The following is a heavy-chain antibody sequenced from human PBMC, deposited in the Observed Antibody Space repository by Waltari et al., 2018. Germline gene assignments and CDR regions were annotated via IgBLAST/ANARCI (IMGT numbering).Heavy chain of an antibody. CDR1: GDSVTSSTAA. CDR3: AREGSGWANWYFDV. CDR2: TYDRSKWYT. V-gene: IGHV6-1*01. Sequence: QVQVQESGPGLVKPSQTLSVTCGISGDSVTSSTAAWTWIRQSPSRGLEWLGRTYDRSKWYTDYALSVKSRISINADTSKNQFSLLLKSLTPEDTGVYYCAREGSGWANWYFDVWGRGSLVTVSS. J-gene: IGHJ2*01. D-gene: IGHD6-19*01.